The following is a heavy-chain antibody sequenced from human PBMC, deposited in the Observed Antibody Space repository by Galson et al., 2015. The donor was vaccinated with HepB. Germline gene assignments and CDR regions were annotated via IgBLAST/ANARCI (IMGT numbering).Heavy chain of an antibody. CDR2: INTNTGNT. D-gene: IGHD2-15*01. V-gene: IGHV7-4-1*02. CDR1: GYTFTTYA. J-gene: IGHJ4*02. CDR3: ARDPGYCSGGSCYSRRVYYFDY. Sequence: SVKVSCKASGYTFTTYAMNWVRQAPGQGLEWMGWINTNTGNTTYAQGFTGRFVFSLDTSVSTAYLQISSLEAEDTAVYYCARDPGYCSGGSCYSRRVYYFDYWCQGTLVTVSS.